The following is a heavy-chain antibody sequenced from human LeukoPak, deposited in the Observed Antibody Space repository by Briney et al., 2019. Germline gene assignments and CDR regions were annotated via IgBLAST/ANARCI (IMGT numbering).Heavy chain of an antibody. D-gene: IGHD2-15*01. CDR1: GFTFNDYY. CDR3: ARQGSPVVVVVGATPAAFDI. Sequence: GSLRLSCAASGFTFNDYYMSWIRQAPGKGLEWIGSIYYSGSTHYNPSVKSRVTISVDTSKNHFSLRLTSVTAADTAVYYCARQGSPVVVVVGATPAAFDIWGQGTMVTVSS. CDR2: IYYSGST. V-gene: IGHV4-39*01. J-gene: IGHJ3*02.